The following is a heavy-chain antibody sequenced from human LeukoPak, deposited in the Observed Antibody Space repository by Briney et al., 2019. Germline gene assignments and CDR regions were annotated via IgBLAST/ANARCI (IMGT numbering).Heavy chain of an antibody. CDR1: GFTFSSYA. V-gene: IGHV3-30*04. CDR2: ISYDGSNK. Sequence: GGSLRLSCAASGFTFSSYAMHWVRQAPGKGLEWVAVISYDGSNKYYADSVKGRFTISRDNAKNSLYLQMNSLRAEDTAVYYCARDWDGGDDYWGQGTLVTVSS. CDR3: ARDWDGGDDY. D-gene: IGHD1-26*01. J-gene: IGHJ4*02.